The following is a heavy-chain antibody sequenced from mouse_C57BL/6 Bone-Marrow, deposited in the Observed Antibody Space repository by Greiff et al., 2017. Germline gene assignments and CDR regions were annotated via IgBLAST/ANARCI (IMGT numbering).Heavy chain of an antibody. CDR3: TPLYYYGKGDY. V-gene: IGHV1-85*01. Sequence: QVQLKQSGPELVKPGASVKLSCKASGYTFTSYDINWVKQRPGQGLEWIGWIYPRDGSTKYNEKFKGKAKLTAVPSASTAYMELSSLTNEDSAVYYCTPLYYYGKGDYWGQGTTLTVSS. J-gene: IGHJ2*01. CDR2: IYPRDGST. D-gene: IGHD1-1*01. CDR1: GYTFTSYD.